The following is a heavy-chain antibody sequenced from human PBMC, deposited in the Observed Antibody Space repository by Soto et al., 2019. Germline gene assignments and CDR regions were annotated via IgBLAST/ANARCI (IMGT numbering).Heavy chain of an antibody. CDR3: ARGAFFFADIAVAETIGHFDY. D-gene: IGHD6-19*01. CDR2: IIPIFGTA. J-gene: IGHJ4*02. Sequence: SVKVSCKASGGTFSSYAISCVRQAPGQGLEWMGGIIPIFGTANYAQKFQGRVTITADESTSTAYMELSSLRSEDTAVYYCARGAFFFADIAVAETIGHFDYWGQGTLVTVS. V-gene: IGHV1-69*13. CDR1: GGTFSSYA.